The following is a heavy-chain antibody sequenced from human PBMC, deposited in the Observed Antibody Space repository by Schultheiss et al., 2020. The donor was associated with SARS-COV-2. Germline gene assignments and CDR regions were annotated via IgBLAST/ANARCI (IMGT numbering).Heavy chain of an antibody. CDR3: ARVDNWFDP. V-gene: IGHV4-34*01. D-gene: IGHD2-15*01. Sequence: SETLSLTCAVYGGSFSGYYWSWIRQPPGKGLEWIGEINHSGSTNYNPSLKSRVTMSVDTSKNQFSLKLSSVTAADTAVYYCARVDNWFDPWGQGTLVTVSS. CDR1: GGSFSGYY. CDR2: INHSGST. J-gene: IGHJ5*02.